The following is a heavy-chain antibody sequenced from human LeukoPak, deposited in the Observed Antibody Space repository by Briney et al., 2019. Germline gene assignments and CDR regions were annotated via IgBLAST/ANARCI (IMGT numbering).Heavy chain of an antibody. CDR3: ARDLSYYAFDI. Sequence: GGSLRRSFAASGFPVSSNYMSWVRPAPGKGLEWVSVIYSGGSTYYADSVKGRFTISRDNSKNKLYLQMNSLRAEDTAVYYCARDLSYYAFDIWGQGTMVTVSS. CDR2: IYSGGST. V-gene: IGHV3-66*01. D-gene: IGHD3-10*01. CDR1: GFPVSSNY. J-gene: IGHJ3*02.